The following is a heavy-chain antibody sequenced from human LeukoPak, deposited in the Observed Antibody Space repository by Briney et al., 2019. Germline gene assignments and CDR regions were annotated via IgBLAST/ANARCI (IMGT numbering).Heavy chain of an antibody. CDR2: IYYSGST. CDR1: GGSFSGYY. V-gene: IGHV4-34*01. Sequence: SETLSLTCAVYGGSFSGYYWSWIRQPPGKGLEWIGSIYYSGSTYYNPSLKSRVTISVDTSKNQFSLKLSSVTAADTAVYYCAGGESPIDYWGQGTLVTVSS. J-gene: IGHJ4*02. CDR3: AGGESPIDY. D-gene: IGHD3-10*01.